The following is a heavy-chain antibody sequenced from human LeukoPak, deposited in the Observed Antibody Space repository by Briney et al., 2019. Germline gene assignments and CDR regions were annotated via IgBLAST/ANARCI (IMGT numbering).Heavy chain of an antibody. J-gene: IGHJ4*02. CDR3: ARDGTRYSNGWGFYFDY. CDR1: GFTFSSYS. V-gene: IGHV3-21*01. D-gene: IGHD6-19*01. Sequence: GGSLRLSCAASGFTFSSYSMNWVRQAPGKGLEWVSSISSSSSYIYYADSVKGRFTISRDNAKNSLYLQMNSLRAEDTAVYYCARDGTRYSNGWGFYFDYWGQGTLVTVSS. CDR2: ISSSSSYI.